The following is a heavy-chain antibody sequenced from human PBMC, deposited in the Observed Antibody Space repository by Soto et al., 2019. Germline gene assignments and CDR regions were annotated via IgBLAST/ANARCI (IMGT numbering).Heavy chain of an antibody. Sequence: QVQLVQSGAEVKKPGASVKVSCKASGYTFTSYGISWVRQAPGQGLEWMGWISAYNGNTNYAQKLQGRVTMTTDTSTSTADMERSSLRPDDTAVYYCAAVRGANSPPQPYYYGMDVWGQGTTVTVSS. CDR3: AAVRGANSPPQPYYYGMDV. CDR1: GYTFTSYG. CDR2: ISAYNGNT. V-gene: IGHV1-18*01. J-gene: IGHJ6*02. D-gene: IGHD3-10*01.